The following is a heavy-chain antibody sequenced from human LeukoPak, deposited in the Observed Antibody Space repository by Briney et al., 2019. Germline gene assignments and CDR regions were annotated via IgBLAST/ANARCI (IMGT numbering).Heavy chain of an antibody. V-gene: IGHV4-30-4*01. Sequence: SETLSLTCTVSGGSISSGDYYWSWIRQPPGKGLEWIGYIYYSGSTYYNPSLKSRVTISVDTSKSQFSLKLTSVTAADTAVYYCARDSTAMGDLDYWGQGTLVTVSS. CDR3: ARDSTAMGDLDY. J-gene: IGHJ4*02. D-gene: IGHD2-2*01. CDR1: GGSISSGDYY. CDR2: IYYSGST.